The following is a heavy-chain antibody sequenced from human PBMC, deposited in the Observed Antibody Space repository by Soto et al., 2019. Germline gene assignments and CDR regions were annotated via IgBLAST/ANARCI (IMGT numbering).Heavy chain of an antibody. CDR1: GFTFSSYA. J-gene: IGHJ4*02. CDR2: ISGSAGT. D-gene: IGHD3-22*01. CDR3: ARDRSYYDSSGSYSPPY. V-gene: IGHV3-23*01. Sequence: GGSLRLSCAASGFTFSSYAMSWVRQAPGKGLEWVSSISGSAGTYYADSVKGRSTISRDNSKNTLSLQMNSLRAEDTAVYYCARDRSYYDSSGSYSPPYWGQGTLVTVSS.